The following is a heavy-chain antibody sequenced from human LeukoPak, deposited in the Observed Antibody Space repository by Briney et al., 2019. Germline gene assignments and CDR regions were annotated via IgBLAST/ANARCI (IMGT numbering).Heavy chain of an antibody. Sequence: GESLKISCKGSGYSFTSYWIGWVRQMPGKGLEWMGIIYPGDSDTRYSPSFQGQVTISADKSISTAYLQWSSLKASDTAMYYCARGPWFADFMPFYFHYWGQGSLITVSS. D-gene: IGHD3-10*01. CDR2: IYPGDSDT. J-gene: IGHJ4*02. V-gene: IGHV5-51*01. CDR1: GYSFTSYW. CDR3: ARGPWFADFMPFYFHY.